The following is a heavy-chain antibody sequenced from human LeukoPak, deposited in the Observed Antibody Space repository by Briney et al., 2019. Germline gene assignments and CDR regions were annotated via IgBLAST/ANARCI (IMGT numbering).Heavy chain of an antibody. Sequence: PGGSLRLSCAASGFFFXXXXMHWVXXVPGXXXXXVSGISWQXXXXXXXXXXXXXFXIXXXNXKXXXXLQXNSLKLEDTALYYCVKDRDFWSGLDVWGQGTMVTVS. CDR3: VKDRDFWSGLDV. J-gene: IGHJ6*02. CDR1: GFFFXXXX. V-gene: IGHV3-9*01. CDR2: ISWQXXXX. D-gene: IGHD3-3*01.